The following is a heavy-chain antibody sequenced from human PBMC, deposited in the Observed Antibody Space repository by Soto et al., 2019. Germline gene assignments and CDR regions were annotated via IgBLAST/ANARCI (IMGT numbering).Heavy chain of an antibody. CDR2: IYYSGST. Sequence: SETLSLTCTVSGGSISSYYWSWIRQPPGKGLEWIGYIYYSGSTNYNPSLKSRVTISVDTSKNQFSLKLSSVTAADTAVYYCARVRRGQRGLIDYWGQGTLVTVSS. CDR3: ARVRRGQRGLIDY. V-gene: IGHV4-59*01. J-gene: IGHJ4*02. D-gene: IGHD6-25*01. CDR1: GGSISSYY.